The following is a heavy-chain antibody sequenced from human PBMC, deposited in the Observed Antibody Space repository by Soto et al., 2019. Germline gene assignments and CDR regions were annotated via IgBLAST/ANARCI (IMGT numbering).Heavy chain of an antibody. D-gene: IGHD2-15*01. CDR2: IQSGGPT. Sequence: EVHLVESGGGLVQPGGSLRLSCAASGFTVSSTYMSWVRQAPGKGLEWVSLIQSGGPTYYADSVKGRFTISRDTAENTLHLQIDSLRAEDTAVYYCARDDVLCDGGRCYGVPLDVWGKGNTVTVSS. V-gene: IGHV3-66*01. CDR1: GFTVSSTY. CDR3: ARDDVLCDGGRCYGVPLDV. J-gene: IGHJ6*04.